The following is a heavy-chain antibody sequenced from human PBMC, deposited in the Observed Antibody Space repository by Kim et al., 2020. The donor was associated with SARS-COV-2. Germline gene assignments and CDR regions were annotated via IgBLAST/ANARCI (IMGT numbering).Heavy chain of an antibody. CDR3: ARGGKVRKRNWFDP. D-gene: IGHD3-10*01. V-gene: IGHV4-34*01. J-gene: IGHJ5*02. Sequence: NPSLKSRVTISVDTSKNQFSLKLSSVTAADTAVYYCARGGKVRKRNWFDPWGQGTLVTVSS.